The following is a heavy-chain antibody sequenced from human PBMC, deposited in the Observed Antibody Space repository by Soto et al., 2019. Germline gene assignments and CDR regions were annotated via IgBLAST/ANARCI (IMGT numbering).Heavy chain of an antibody. Sequence: PTETLSLTCTVSGGSISGDYYWRWIRQPPGKGLEWFEYVYYSETTNYNPFHKSRVTLSLDKSKNQFSLKMNPVTAAATAVYYCARDVIAPPTYFEPWGQGTLVTVSS. J-gene: IGHJ5*02. V-gene: IGHV4-59*01. D-gene: IGHD2-21*01. CDR2: VYYSETT. CDR1: GGSISGDY. CDR3: ARDVIAPPTYFEP.